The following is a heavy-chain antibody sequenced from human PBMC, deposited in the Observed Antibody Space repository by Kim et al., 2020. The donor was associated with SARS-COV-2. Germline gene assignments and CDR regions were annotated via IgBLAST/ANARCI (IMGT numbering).Heavy chain of an antibody. J-gene: IGHJ4*02. D-gene: IGHD3-16*01. Sequence: TYYGESAKGQFTVSRDNYKNALYLQMNSLRAEDTAVYYCAKGAYDSDYWGQGTLFTVSS. CDR2: T. CDR3: AKGAYDSDY. V-gene: IGHV3-23*01.